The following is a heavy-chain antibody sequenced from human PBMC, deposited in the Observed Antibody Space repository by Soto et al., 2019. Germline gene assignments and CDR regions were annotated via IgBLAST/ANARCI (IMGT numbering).Heavy chain of an antibody. D-gene: IGHD4-17*01. J-gene: IGHJ4*02. CDR3: ARVRGDYEDPIPFDY. CDR2: IYHSGST. Sequence: QVQLQESGPGLVKPSGTLSLTCAVSSGSISSSNWWSWVRQPPGKGLEWIGEIYHSGSTNYNPSPKGGVTIPVDKSKNQFSLKLGSVPAGDTAVYYCARVRGDYEDPIPFDYGAQGTLVTVSS. CDR1: SGSISSSNW. V-gene: IGHV4-4*02.